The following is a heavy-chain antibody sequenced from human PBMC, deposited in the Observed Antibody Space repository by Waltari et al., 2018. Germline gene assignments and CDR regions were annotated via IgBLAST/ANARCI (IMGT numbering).Heavy chain of an antibody. CDR1: GGTFSSYA. D-gene: IGHD2-2*01. V-gene: IGHV1-69*13. J-gene: IGHJ4*02. CDR3: ARGLSGPSCSSTSCLVDN. CDR2: IIPSVGTA. Sequence: QVQLVQSGAEVKKPGSSVKVSCKASGGTFSSYAISWVRQAPGQGLEWMGGIIPSVGTANYAQKFQGRVTITADESTSTAYMELSSLRSEDTAVYYCARGLSGPSCSSTSCLVDNWGQGTLVTVSS.